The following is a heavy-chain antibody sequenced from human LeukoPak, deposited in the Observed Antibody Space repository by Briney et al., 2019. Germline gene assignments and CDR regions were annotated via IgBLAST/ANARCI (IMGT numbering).Heavy chain of an antibody. J-gene: IGHJ4*02. CDR2: ISSSSSYI. V-gene: IGHV3-21*01. CDR1: GFTFSSYS. D-gene: IGHD3-3*01. CDR3: ARTVAYDFWSGYSFDY. Sequence: GGSLRLSCAASGFTFSSYSMNRVRQAPGKGLEWVSSISSSSSYIYYADSVKGRFTISRDNAKNSLYLRMNSLRAEDTAVYYCARTVAYDFWSGYSFDYWGQGTLVTVSP.